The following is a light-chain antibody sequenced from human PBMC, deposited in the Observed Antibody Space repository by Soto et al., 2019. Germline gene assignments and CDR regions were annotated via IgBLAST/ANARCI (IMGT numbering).Light chain of an antibody. V-gene: IGLV2-14*01. J-gene: IGLJ1*01. Sequence: SALTQPASVSGSPGQSITISCSGTSSDVGSYDYVAWYQQFPGKTPKLVIYEVSNRPSGVSYRFSGSKSGNTASLTISGLQAEDEADYYCISYTGSSTSYVFGTGTKVTVL. CDR3: ISYTGSSTSYV. CDR1: SSDVGSYDY. CDR2: EVS.